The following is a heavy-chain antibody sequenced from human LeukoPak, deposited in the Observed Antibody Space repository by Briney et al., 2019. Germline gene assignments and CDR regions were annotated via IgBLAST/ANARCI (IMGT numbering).Heavy chain of an antibody. J-gene: IGHJ5*02. CDR1: GYSFTSYW. CDR2: IYPGDSDT. D-gene: IGHD5-12*01. V-gene: IGHV5-51*01. CDR3: ARLGGYSSYDLTTNWFDP. Sequence: GESLKTSGKGSGYSFTSYWIGWVRQMPGKGLEWMGIIYPGDSDTRYSPSFQGQVTISADKSISTAYLQWSSLKASDTAMYYCARLGGYSSYDLTTNWFDPWGQGTLVTVSS.